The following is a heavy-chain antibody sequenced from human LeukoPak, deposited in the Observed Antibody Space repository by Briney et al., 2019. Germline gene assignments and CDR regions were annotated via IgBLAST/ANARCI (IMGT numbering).Heavy chain of an antibody. CDR1: GFTFSSYG. CDR2: ISYDGSNK. J-gene: IGHJ4*02. V-gene: IGHV3-30*18. Sequence: GGSLRLSCAASGFTFSSYGMHWVRQAPGKGLEWVAVISYDGSNKYYADSVKGRFTISRDNSKNTLYLQMNSLRAEDTAVYYCAKDPITLSATARSGHFDYWGQGTLVTVSS. CDR3: AKDPITLSATARSGHFDY. D-gene: IGHD2-15*01.